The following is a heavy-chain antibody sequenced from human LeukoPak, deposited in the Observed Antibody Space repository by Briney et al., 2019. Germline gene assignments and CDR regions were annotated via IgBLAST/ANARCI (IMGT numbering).Heavy chain of an antibody. J-gene: IGHJ4*02. CDR2: FETEDGET. Sequence: GSVTVSCKVSGYTLTELSMHWVRQAPGKGLEWMGGFETEDGETIYAQKFQGRVTMTEDTSTDTAYIELSSLRSEDTAVYYCATEVTGDSSGCLIDYWGQGTLVTVS. CDR3: ATEVTGDSSGCLIDY. D-gene: IGHD3-22*01. V-gene: IGHV1-24*01. CDR1: GYTLTELS.